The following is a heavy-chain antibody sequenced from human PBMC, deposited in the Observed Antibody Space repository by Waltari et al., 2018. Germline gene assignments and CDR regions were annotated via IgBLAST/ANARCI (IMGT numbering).Heavy chain of an antibody. CDR3: AKDPRSRADYLAHFEY. CDR1: GFPFSSYD. D-gene: IGHD4-17*01. CDR2: LYYDGSNK. J-gene: IGHJ4*02. Sequence: QVQLVESGGGVVQPGESLGLSCAVSGFPFSSYDMHWLRQAPGKGLEWVALLYYDGSNKYYADSVKGRFTVSRDNSKDTLYLQMNSLRPEDTAMYYCAKDPRSRADYLAHFEYWGQGTLVTVSS. V-gene: IGHV3-30*18.